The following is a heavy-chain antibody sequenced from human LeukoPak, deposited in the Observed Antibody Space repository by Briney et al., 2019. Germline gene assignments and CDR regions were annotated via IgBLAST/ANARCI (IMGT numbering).Heavy chain of an antibody. V-gene: IGHV5-51*01. J-gene: IGHJ4*02. D-gene: IGHD2-21*01. CDR3: ARALSLDGAAYYFDY. CDR2: IYPGGSDT. CDR1: AYTFGNSW. Sequence: GEPLNTSCQGSAYTFGNSWIAWVRKMPGKGPEWMGIIYPGGSDTRYNPSFEGHVTISADESISTAYLQWGSLKASDTAIYYSARALSLDGAAYYFDYWGQGTLVTVSS.